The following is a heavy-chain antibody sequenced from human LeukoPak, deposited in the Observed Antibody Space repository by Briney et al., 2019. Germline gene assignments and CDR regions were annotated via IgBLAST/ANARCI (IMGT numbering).Heavy chain of an antibody. J-gene: IGHJ3*02. V-gene: IGHV3-30*02. CDR2: IRYDGSNK. D-gene: IGHD3-10*01. CDR3: AKERTYYYRSGSYYNWAFDI. Sequence: GGSLRLSCAASGFTFSSYGMHWVRQAPGKGLEWVAFIRYDGSNKYYADSVKGRFTISRDNSKNTLYLQMNSLRAEDTAVYYCAKERTYYYRSGSYYNWAFDIWGQGTMVTVSS. CDR1: GFTFSSYG.